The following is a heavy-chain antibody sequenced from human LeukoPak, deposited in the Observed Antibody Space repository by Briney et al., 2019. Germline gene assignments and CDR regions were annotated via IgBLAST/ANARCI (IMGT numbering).Heavy chain of an antibody. CDR1: GFMFSRYW. Sequence: GGSLRLSCAASGFMFSRYWMSWVRQAPGKGLEWVANIKRDESEKYYVDSVKGRFTISRHNAKNSLYLQMNSLRAEDTAVYYCATSQRVVVPAVFVDYWGQGTLVTVSA. D-gene: IGHD2-2*01. J-gene: IGHJ4*02. CDR3: ATSQRVVVPAVFVDY. CDR2: IKRDESEK. V-gene: IGHV3-7*01.